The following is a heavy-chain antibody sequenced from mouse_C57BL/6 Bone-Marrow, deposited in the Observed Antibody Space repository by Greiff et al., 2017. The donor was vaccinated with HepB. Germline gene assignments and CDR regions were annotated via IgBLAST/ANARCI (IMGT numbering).Heavy chain of an antibody. CDR3: ARDYSPDWYFDV. CDR1: GFTFSDYY. J-gene: IGHJ1*03. V-gene: IGHV5-16*01. D-gene: IGHD2-12*01. CDR2: INYDGSST. Sequence: EVKLVESEGGLVQPGSSMKLSCTASGFTFSDYYMAWVRQVPEKGLAWVANINYDGSSTYYLDSLKSRFIISRDNAKNILYLQMSSLKSEDTATYYCARDYSPDWYFDVWGTGTTVTVSS.